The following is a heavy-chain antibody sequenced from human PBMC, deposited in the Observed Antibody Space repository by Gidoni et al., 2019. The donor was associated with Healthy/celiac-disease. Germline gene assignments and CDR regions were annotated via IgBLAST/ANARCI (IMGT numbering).Heavy chain of an antibody. CDR1: GGTFSSYA. V-gene: IGHV1-69*04. CDR2: IIPILGIA. Sequence: QVQLVQSGAEVKKPGSSVKVSCKASGGTFSSYAISWVRQAPGQGLERMGRIIPILGIANYAQKFQGRVTITADKSTSTAYMELSSLRSEDTAVYYCARDSVDTAMASYFDYWGQGTLVTVSS. CDR3: ARDSVDTAMASYFDY. J-gene: IGHJ4*02. D-gene: IGHD5-18*01.